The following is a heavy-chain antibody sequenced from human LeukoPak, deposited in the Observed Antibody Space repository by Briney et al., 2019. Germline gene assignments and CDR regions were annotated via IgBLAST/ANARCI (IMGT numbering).Heavy chain of an antibody. CDR3: ARSGGYSYFDY. D-gene: IGHD1-1*01. J-gene: IGHJ4*02. V-gene: IGHV2-70*01. CDR1: GFTVSSNY. Sequence: LRLSCAASGFTVSSNYMSWIRQPPGKALEWLDKYYSTSLKTRLTISKDTSKNQVVLTMTNMDPVDTATYYCARSGGYSYFDYWGQGTLVTVSS. CDR2: K.